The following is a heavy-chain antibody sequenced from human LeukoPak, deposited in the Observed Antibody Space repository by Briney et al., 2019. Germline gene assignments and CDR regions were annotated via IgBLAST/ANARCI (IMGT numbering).Heavy chain of an antibody. J-gene: IGHJ4*02. CDR2: ISSSSSNI. CDR3: AKGGSSGYYFDY. CDR1: GFTFSSYS. Sequence: GGSLRLSCAASGFTFSSYSMNWVRQAPGKGLEWVSYISSSSSNIYYADSVKGRFTISRDNSRNTLYLQMNSLRAEDTAVYYCAKGGSSGYYFDYWGQGTLVTVSS. V-gene: IGHV3-48*01. D-gene: IGHD3-22*01.